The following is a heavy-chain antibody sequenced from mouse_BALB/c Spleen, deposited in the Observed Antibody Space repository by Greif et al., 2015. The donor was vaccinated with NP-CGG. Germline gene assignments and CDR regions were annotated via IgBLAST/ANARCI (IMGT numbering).Heavy chain of an antibody. V-gene: IGHV1S126*01. CDR3: ARLGGYYGNSFAY. CDR1: GYSFTSYW. D-gene: IGHD2-1*01. CDR2: IDPSDSET. Sequence: QVQLKESGPQLVRPGASVKISCKASGYSFTSYWMHWVKQRPGQGLEWIGMIDPSDSETRLNQKFKDKATLTVDKSSSTAYVQLSSPTSEDSAVYYCARLGGYYGNSFAYWGQGTLVTVSA. J-gene: IGHJ3*01.